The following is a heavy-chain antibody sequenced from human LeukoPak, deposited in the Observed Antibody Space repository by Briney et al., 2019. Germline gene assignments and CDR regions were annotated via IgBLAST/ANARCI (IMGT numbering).Heavy chain of an antibody. D-gene: IGHD3-10*01. V-gene: IGHV4-39*07. CDR2: IYHSGST. CDR3: ARDPFITMVRGVIIDY. Sequence: SQTLSLTCTVSGGSISSGDYYWSWIRQPPGKGLEWIGSIYHSGSTYYNPSLKSRVTISVDTSKNQFSLKLSSVTAADTAVYYCARDPFITMVRGVIIDYWGQGTLVTVSS. CDR1: GGSISSGDYY. J-gene: IGHJ4*02.